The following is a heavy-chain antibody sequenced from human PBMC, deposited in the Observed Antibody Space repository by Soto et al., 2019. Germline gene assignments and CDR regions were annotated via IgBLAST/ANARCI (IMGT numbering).Heavy chain of an antibody. CDR1: GFTFSNAW. CDR2: IKSKTDGGTT. Sequence: GESLKISCAASGFTFSNAWMNWVRQAPGKGLEWVGRIKSKTDGGTTDYAAPVKGRFTISRDDSKNTLYLQMNSLKTEDTAVYYCTTDLLPFNAFDIWGQGTMVTVSS. CDR3: TTDLLPFNAFDI. J-gene: IGHJ3*02. V-gene: IGHV3-15*07. D-gene: IGHD3-22*01.